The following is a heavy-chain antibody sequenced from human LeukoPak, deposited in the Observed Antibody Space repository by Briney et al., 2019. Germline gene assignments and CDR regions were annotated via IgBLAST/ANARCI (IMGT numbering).Heavy chain of an antibody. D-gene: IGHD5-18*01. Sequence: SETLSLTCTVSGGTISSYYWSWLRQPPGKGLEWIGYIYYRGSTNYNPSLKSRVTISVDTSKNQFSLILSSVTAADTAVYHCARVRSGYSYGPFDYWGQGTLVTVSS. J-gene: IGHJ4*02. CDR3: ARVRSGYSYGPFDY. CDR2: IYYRGST. CDR1: GGTISSYY. V-gene: IGHV4-59*01.